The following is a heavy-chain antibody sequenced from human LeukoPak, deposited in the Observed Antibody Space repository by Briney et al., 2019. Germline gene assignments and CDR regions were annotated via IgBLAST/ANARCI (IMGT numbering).Heavy chain of an antibody. CDR2: LSANGVST. CDR1: GLTFSIYA. V-gene: IGHV3-23*01. J-gene: IGHJ6*02. CDR3: AKDRSYGLDV. Sequence: PGGSLRLSCAASGLTFSIYAMSWVRQAPGKGPEWISALSANGVSTYYADSVKGRFTISRDNSKNTLYLQMNGLRVEDSALYYCAKDRSYGLDVWGHGTMVTVSS.